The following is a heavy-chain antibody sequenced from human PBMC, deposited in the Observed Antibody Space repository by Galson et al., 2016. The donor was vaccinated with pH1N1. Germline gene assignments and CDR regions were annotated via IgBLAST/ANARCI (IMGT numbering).Heavy chain of an antibody. CDR2: ISWNSGNI. J-gene: IGHJ3*01. CDR1: GFTFNDYA. CDR3: AKVMVQAGLQGDAFDV. D-gene: IGHD2-2*01. V-gene: IGHV3-9*01. Sequence: SLRLSCAASGFTFNDYAMHWVRLLPGKGLEWVSGISWNSGNIDYEDSVKGRFTVSRDKAKSSLHLQMNSLRPEDTAFYFCAKVMVQAGLQGDAFDVWGPGTMVAVSS.